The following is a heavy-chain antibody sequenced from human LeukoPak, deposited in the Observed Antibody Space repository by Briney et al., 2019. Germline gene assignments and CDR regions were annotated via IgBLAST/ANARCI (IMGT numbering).Heavy chain of an antibody. CDR3: ARAKDRYSSSWEYLDY. V-gene: IGHV4-38-2*01. CDR1: GYSISSGYY. D-gene: IGHD6-13*01. J-gene: IGHJ4*02. CDR2: LYDSGST. Sequence: SETLSLTCAVSGYSISSGYYWGWSRQPPGKGLEWVGGLYDSGSTYYNPSLKSRVTISVDTSKNQFSLKLSSVTAADTAVYYCARAKDRYSSSWEYLDYRGPGTLVTVSS.